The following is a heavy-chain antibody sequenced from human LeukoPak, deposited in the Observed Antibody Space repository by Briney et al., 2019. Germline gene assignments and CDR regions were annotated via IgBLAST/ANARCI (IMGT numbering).Heavy chain of an antibody. Sequence: SETLSLTCTVSGGSISSYYWSWIRQPPGKGLEWIGYIYYSGSTNYNPSLKSRVTISVDTSKNQFSLELSSVTAADTAVYYCARGVGYCSSTSCYTPYYYYMDVWGKGTTVTVSS. CDR2: IYYSGST. CDR1: GGSISSYY. V-gene: IGHV4-59*01. D-gene: IGHD2-2*02. CDR3: ARGVGYCSSTSCYTPYYYYMDV. J-gene: IGHJ6*03.